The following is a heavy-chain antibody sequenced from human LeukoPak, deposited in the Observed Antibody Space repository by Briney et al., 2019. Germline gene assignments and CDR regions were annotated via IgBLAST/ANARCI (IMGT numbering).Heavy chain of an antibody. Sequence: QAGGSLRLSCAASRFTFSTYWMSWVRQAPGKGLEWVANIKQDGSEKYYVDSVKGRFTISRDNAKNSLFLQMNSLRAEDTAVYYCARVLRYCSGGNCYSGGLGYMDVWGKGTTVTISS. CDR1: RFTFSTYW. CDR3: ARVLRYCSGGNCYSGGLGYMDV. V-gene: IGHV3-7*03. D-gene: IGHD2-15*01. CDR2: IKQDGSEK. J-gene: IGHJ6*03.